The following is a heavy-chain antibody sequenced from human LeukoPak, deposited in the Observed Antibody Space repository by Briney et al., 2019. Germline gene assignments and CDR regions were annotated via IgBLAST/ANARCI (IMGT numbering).Heavy chain of an antibody. CDR1: GGTFSSYA. CDR2: IIPILGIA. J-gene: IGHJ4*02. CDR3: AREGVTIFGVVLYFDY. V-gene: IGHV1-69*04. D-gene: IGHD3-3*01. Sequence: SVKVSCKASGGTFSSYAISWVRPAPGQGLEWMGRIIPILGIANYAQKFQGRVTITADKSTSTAYMELSSLRSEDTAVYYCAREGVTIFGVVLYFDYWGQGTLVTVSS.